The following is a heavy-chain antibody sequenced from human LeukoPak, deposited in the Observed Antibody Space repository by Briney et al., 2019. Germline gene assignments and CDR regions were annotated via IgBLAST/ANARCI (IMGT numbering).Heavy chain of an antibody. V-gene: IGHV3-9*03. D-gene: IGHD3-22*01. CDR1: GFTFDDYA. J-gene: IGHJ4*02. CDR3: AKWNGYFYDSRGYLAH. Sequence: PGGSLRLSCAASGFTFDDYAMHWVRQPPGKGLEWVSGISWNSCSKGYADSVKGRFTISRDNAKKSLYLQMNSLRAEDMAFYYCAKWNGYFYDSRGYLAHWGQGTLVTVSS. CDR2: ISWNSCSK.